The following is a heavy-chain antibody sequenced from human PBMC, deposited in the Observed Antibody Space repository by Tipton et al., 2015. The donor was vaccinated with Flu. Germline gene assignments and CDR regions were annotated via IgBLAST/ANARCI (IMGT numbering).Heavy chain of an antibody. Sequence: SLRLSCAASGFTFSSYWMSWVRQAPGKGLEWVANIKQDGSVKYYVDSVKGRFTVSRDNSENTLYLQMNSLRAEDTAVYYCARGPSEVYSYGFSPCDWGQGTLVTVSS. D-gene: IGHD5-18*01. V-gene: IGHV3-7*03. CDR3: ARGPSEVYSYGFSPCD. CDR1: GFTFSSYW. CDR2: IKQDGSVK. J-gene: IGHJ4*02.